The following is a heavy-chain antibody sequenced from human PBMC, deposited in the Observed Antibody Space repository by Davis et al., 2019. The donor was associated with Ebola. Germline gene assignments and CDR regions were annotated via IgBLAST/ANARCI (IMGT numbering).Heavy chain of an antibody. D-gene: IGHD6-19*01. J-gene: IGHJ5*02. CDR1: EYSVSTNF. CDR2: ISNDGIT. V-gene: IGHV3-53*01. Sequence: GESLKISCVASEYSVSTNFLSWVRQAPGKGLEWVSVISNDGITNYIDSVKGRFTISRDNAKNSLYLQMNSLRAEDTAVYYCARTYSSGWYENWFDPWGQGTLVTVSS. CDR3: ARTYSSGWYENWFDP.